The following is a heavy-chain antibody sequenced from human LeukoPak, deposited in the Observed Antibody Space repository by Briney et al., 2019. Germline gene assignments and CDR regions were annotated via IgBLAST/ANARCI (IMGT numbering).Heavy chain of an antibody. CDR3: ARGPPRRWFDP. V-gene: IGHV4-59*13. CDR2: IYFSGST. CDR1: GGSLSRYY. Sequence: SETLSLTRTVAGGSLSRYYWSWIRQPPGKGLECIGYIYFSGSTNYNPSLKSRVTISVYTSKNQFSLKLSSVTAAATPVYYSARGPPRRWFDPWGQGTLVTVSS. J-gene: IGHJ5*02.